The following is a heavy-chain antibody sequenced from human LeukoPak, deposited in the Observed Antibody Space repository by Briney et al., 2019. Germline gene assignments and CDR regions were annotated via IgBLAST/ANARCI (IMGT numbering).Heavy chain of an antibody. D-gene: IGHD3-10*01. Sequence: GGSLRLSCAASGFTVSSNYMSWVRQAPGKGLEWVSVIYSGGSPYYADSVKGRFTISRDNSENTLYLQMNSLRAEDTAVYYCARSSYWFGESRGGFDPWGQGTLVTVSS. CDR3: ARSSYWFGESRGGFDP. J-gene: IGHJ5*02. CDR1: GFTVSSNY. CDR2: IYSGGSP. V-gene: IGHV3-53*01.